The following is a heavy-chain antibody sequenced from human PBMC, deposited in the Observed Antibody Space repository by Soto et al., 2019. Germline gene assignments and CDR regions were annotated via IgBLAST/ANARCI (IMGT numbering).Heavy chain of an antibody. V-gene: IGHV4-38-2*02. Sequence: PSETLSLTCSVSSYSISGGFYWAWIRQPPGKGLEWIGNIYHSGSAHYNPSLKSRVTMSVDTSKNNFSLRLTSVTAADTAAYYCARVTIFEYWFDPWGQGILVTVSS. D-gene: IGHD3-3*01. CDR2: IYHSGSA. J-gene: IGHJ5*02. CDR1: SYSISGGFY. CDR3: ARVTIFEYWFDP.